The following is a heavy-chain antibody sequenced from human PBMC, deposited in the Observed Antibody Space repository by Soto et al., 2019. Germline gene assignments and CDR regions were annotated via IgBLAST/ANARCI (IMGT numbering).Heavy chain of an antibody. Sequence: PGGSLSLSCAASGFTFSSYAMSWVRPAPGKGLEWVSAISGSGGSTYYADSVKGRFTISRDNSKNTLYLQMNSLRAEDTAVYYCATPPMVRPHFDYWGQGTLVTVSS. J-gene: IGHJ4*02. CDR3: ATPPMVRPHFDY. D-gene: IGHD3-10*01. V-gene: IGHV3-23*01. CDR1: GFTFSSYA. CDR2: ISGSGGST.